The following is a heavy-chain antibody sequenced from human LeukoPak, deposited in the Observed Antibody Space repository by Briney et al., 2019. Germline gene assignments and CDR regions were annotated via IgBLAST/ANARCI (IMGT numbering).Heavy chain of an antibody. V-gene: IGHV3-7*01. J-gene: IGHJ5*02. D-gene: IGHD3-16*01. CDR1: GFVFSTYW. Sequence: GGSLRLSCAASGFVFSTYWMTWVRQAPGKGLEWVANMKGDGSEIHYVESVKGRFTISRDNSKNTLYLQMNSLRAEDTAVYYCATNYGDPWGQGTLVTVSS. CDR3: ATNYGDP. CDR2: MKGDGSEI.